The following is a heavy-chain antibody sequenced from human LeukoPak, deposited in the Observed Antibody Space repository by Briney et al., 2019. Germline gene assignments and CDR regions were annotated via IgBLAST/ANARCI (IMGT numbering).Heavy chain of an antibody. V-gene: IGHV4-39*07. CDR2: IYYSGST. CDR1: GFTFSSYS. Sequence: GSLRLSCAASGFTFSSYSMNWVRQPPGKGLEWIGSIYYSGSTYYNPSLKSRVTISVDTSKNQFSLKLSSVTAADTAVYYCAGSWGFDYWGQGTLVTVSS. J-gene: IGHJ4*02. CDR3: AGSWGFDY. D-gene: IGHD6-13*01.